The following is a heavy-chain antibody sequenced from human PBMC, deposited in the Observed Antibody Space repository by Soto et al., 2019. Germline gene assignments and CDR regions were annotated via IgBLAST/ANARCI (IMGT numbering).Heavy chain of an antibody. V-gene: IGHV4-31*03. Sequence: SETLSLTCTVSGGSISSGGYYWSWIRQHPGKGLEWIGYIYYSGSTYYNPSLKSRVTISVDTSKNQFSLKLSSVTAADTAVYYCAAEYYDFWSGYYSSSYGMDVWGQGTTVTVSS. CDR2: IYYSGST. CDR3: AAEYYDFWSGYYSSSYGMDV. D-gene: IGHD3-3*01. CDR1: GGSISSGGYY. J-gene: IGHJ6*02.